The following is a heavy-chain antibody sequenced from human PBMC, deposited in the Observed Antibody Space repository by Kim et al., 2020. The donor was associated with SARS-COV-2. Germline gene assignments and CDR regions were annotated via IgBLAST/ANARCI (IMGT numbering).Heavy chain of an antibody. CDR3: ARWTSTSYY. V-gene: IGHV3-7*01. Sequence: GGSLRLSCAASGFSLGDYWMNWVRQAPGKGLEWVSNIKQDGTDKHYVDSVKGRFTISRDNAKNSLYLQMNSLRAEDTAVYYCARWTSTSYYWGQGTRVTVS. CDR1: GFSLGDYW. J-gene: IGHJ4*02. CDR2: IKQDGTDK. D-gene: IGHD2-2*01.